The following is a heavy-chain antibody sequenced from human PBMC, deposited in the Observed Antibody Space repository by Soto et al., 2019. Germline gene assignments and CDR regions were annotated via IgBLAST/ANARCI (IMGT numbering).Heavy chain of an antibody. CDR1: GGSISSGGYY. CDR2: IYYSGST. V-gene: IGHV4-31*03. J-gene: IGHJ4*02. D-gene: IGHD3-3*01. Sequence: SETLSLTCTVSGGSISSGGYYWSWILQHPGKGLEWIGYIYYSGSTYYNPSLKSRVTISVDTSKNQFSLKLSSVTAADTAVYYCAREDHYDFWSGPGYWGQGTLVTVSS. CDR3: AREDHYDFWSGPGY.